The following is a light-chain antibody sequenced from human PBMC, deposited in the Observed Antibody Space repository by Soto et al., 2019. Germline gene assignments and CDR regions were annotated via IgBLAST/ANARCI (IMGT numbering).Light chain of an antibody. CDR3: QQYQNLWT. CDR1: QTIYSN. Sequence: IMMTQSPATLSVSLGERATLSCRAGQTIYSNVAWYQQRLGQAPRLLIYRASTRATGVPARFSGSGSGTEFTLTISSLQSEDFAIYYCQQYQNLWTFGQGTKVEIK. CDR2: RAS. J-gene: IGKJ1*01. V-gene: IGKV3-15*01.